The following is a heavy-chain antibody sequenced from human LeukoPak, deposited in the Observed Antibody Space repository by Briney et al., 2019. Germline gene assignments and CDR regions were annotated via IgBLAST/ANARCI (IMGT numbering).Heavy chain of an antibody. CDR1: GFTFDDYG. CDR3: ARRYCSGGSCYFVP. D-gene: IGHD2-15*01. J-gene: IGHJ4*02. CDR2: INWNGGST. Sequence: GGSLRLSCAVSGFTFDDYGMSWVRQAPGKGLEWVSGINWNGGSTGYADSVKGRFTISRDNAKNSLYLQMNSLRAEDTALYHCARRYCSGGSCYFVPWGQGTLVTVSS. V-gene: IGHV3-20*01.